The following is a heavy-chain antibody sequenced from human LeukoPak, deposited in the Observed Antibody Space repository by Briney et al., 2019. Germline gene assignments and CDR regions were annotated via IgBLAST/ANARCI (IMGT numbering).Heavy chain of an antibody. CDR2: ISSSSITI. CDR3: ARDRGGSYSAMDY. Sequence: GGSLRLSCAASGFTFSSYSLNWVRQAPGKGLEWVSFISSSSITIYYADSVKGRFTISRDNAEKSLYLQMNSLRAEDTAVYYCARDRGGSYSAMDYWGQGTLVTVSS. V-gene: IGHV3-48*04. D-gene: IGHD2-15*01. CDR1: GFTFSSYS. J-gene: IGHJ4*02.